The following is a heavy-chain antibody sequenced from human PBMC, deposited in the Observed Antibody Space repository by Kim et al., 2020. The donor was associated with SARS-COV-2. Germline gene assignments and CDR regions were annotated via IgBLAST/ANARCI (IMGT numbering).Heavy chain of an antibody. V-gene: IGHV3-15*01. J-gene: IGHJ6*02. CDR3: TTDPRYYDFWSGYSDPYYYYYGMDG. D-gene: IGHD3-3*01. CDR2: IKSKTDGGTT. CDR1: GFTFSNAW. Sequence: GGSLRLSCAASGFTFSNAWMSWVRQAPGKGLEWVGRIKSKTDGGTTDYAAPVKGRFTISRDDSKNTLYLQMNSLKTEDTAVYYCTTDPRYYDFWSGYSDPYYYYYGMDGWGQGTTVTVSS.